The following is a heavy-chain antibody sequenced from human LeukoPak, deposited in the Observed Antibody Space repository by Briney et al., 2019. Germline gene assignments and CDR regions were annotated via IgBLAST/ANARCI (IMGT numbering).Heavy chain of an antibody. CDR2: ISGSGGST. Sequence: SGGSLRLSCAASGFTVSSRYMSWVRQAPGKGLEWVSAISGSGGSTYYADSVKGRFTISRDNSKNTLYLQMNSLRAEDTAVYYCARLATSSWDVEYYFDYWGQGTLVTVSS. J-gene: IGHJ4*02. CDR1: GFTVSSRY. CDR3: ARLATSSWDVEYYFDY. V-gene: IGHV3-23*01. D-gene: IGHD6-13*01.